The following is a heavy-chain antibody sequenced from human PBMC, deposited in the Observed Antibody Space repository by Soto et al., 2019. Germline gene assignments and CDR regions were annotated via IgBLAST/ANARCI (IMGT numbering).Heavy chain of an antibody. CDR1: GASISTSSSYY. J-gene: IGHJ6*03. D-gene: IGHD2-2*01. CDR3: ARIKIVVSLTYYMDG. Sequence: QLQLQESGPGLVKPSETLSLSCTVSGASISTSSSYYWGWIRQPPGKGLEWIANMYYSGSTYYNPSLKRRVTISRETSKNQVSLKLSSVTAADTAVYYCARIKIVVSLTYYMDGWGKGTTVTVSS. CDR2: MYYSGST. V-gene: IGHV4-39*01.